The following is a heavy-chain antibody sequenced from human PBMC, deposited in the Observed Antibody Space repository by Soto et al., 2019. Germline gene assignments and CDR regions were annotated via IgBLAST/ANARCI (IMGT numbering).Heavy chain of an antibody. J-gene: IGHJ6*02. CDR2: ISSSSSYI. CDR3: ARDLDDYVWGIYYYYGMDV. D-gene: IGHD3-16*01. Sequence: EVQLVESGGGLVKPGGSLRLSCAASGFTFSSYSMNWVRQAPGKGLEWVSSISSSSSYIYYADSVKGRFTISRDNAKNSLYLQMYGLSAEDTAVYYCARDLDDYVWGIYYYYGMDVWGQGTTVTVSS. CDR1: GFTFSSYS. V-gene: IGHV3-21*01.